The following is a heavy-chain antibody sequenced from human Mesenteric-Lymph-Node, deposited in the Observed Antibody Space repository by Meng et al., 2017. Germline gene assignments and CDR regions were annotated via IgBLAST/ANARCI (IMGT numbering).Heavy chain of an antibody. V-gene: IGHV4-30-4*01. CDR1: GGSISSGDSY. CDR3: ARGQKGYFDL. Sequence: HVQLQDAGPGLVKPSQTLSLTCSVSGGSISSGDSYWSWIRQPPGKGLEWIGEINHSGSTNYNSSLKSRVTISVDTSKNQFSLKLSSVTAADTAVYYCARGQKGYFDLWGRGTLVTVSS. J-gene: IGHJ2*01. CDR2: INHSGST.